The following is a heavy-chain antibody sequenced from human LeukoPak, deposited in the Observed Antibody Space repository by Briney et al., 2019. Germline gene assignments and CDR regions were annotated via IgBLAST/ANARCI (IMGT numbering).Heavy chain of an antibody. CDR2: IWYDGSNK. V-gene: IGHV3-33*06. J-gene: IGHJ4*02. Sequence: PRGSLRLSCAASGFTFSSYGMHWVRQAPGKGLEWVAVIWYDGSNKYYADSVKGRFTISRDNSKNTLYLQMNSLRAEDTAVYYCAKDLNDYGDWYCFDYWGQGTLVTVSS. D-gene: IGHD4-17*01. CDR3: AKDLNDYGDWYCFDY. CDR1: GFTFSSYG.